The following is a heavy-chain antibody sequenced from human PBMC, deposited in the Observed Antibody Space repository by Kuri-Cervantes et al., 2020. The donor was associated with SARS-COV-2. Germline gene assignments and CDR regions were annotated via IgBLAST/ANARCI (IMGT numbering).Heavy chain of an antibody. CDR3: AKDCLCASSTGHYYYGMDV. J-gene: IGHJ6*02. V-gene: IGHV3-47*02. CDR2: IGTGGDT. Sequence: GGSLRLSCAASGFAFSSYVLHWVRRAPGKGPEWVSAIGTGGDTYYADSVMGRFTISRDNSKNTLYLQMNSLRAEDTAVYYCAKDCLCASSTGHYYYGMDVWGQGTTVTVSS. D-gene: IGHD3-10*01. CDR1: GFAFSSYV.